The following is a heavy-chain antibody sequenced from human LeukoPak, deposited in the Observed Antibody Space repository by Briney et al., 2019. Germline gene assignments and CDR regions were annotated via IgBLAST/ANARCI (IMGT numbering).Heavy chain of an antibody. CDR2: ISYDGSNK. D-gene: IGHD3-22*01. CDR3: AKDWGPYYYDSSGRLDY. J-gene: IGHJ4*02. Sequence: GGSLRLSCAASGFTFSSYGMHWVRQAPGKGLEWVAVISYDGSNKYYADSVKGRFTISRDNSKNTLYLQMNSLRAEDTAVYYCAKDWGPYYYDSSGRLDYWGQGTLVTVSS. V-gene: IGHV3-30*18. CDR1: GFTFSSYG.